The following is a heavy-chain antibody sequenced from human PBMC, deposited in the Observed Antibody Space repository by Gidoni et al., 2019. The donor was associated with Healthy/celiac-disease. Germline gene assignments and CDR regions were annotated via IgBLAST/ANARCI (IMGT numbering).Heavy chain of an antibody. CDR2: FDPEDGET. Sequence: QVQLVQSGAEVKKPGSSAKVSCKVSGYPLTELSMHWVRQAPGKGLEWMGGFDPEDGETIYAPKFQGRGTMTEDTSTDTAYMELSSLRSEDTAVYYCATDRILQSGSYFDYWGQGTLVTVSS. D-gene: IGHD1-26*01. J-gene: IGHJ4*02. V-gene: IGHV1-24*01. CDR1: GYPLTELS. CDR3: ATDRILQSGSYFDY.